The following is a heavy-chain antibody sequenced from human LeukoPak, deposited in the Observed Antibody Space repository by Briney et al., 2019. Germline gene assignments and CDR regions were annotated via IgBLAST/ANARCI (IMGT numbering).Heavy chain of an antibody. CDR2: ISGSGGST. Sequence: GGSLRLSCAASGFTFSTSAMSWVRQAPGKGLEWVSSISGSGGSTYYADSVKGRFTISRDNSKNTLYLQMNSLRAEDTAVYYCAPRRSHIVVATDFGDYWGQGTLVTVSS. V-gene: IGHV3-23*01. D-gene: IGHD2-21*02. CDR1: GFTFSTSA. J-gene: IGHJ4*02. CDR3: APRRSHIVVATDFGDY.